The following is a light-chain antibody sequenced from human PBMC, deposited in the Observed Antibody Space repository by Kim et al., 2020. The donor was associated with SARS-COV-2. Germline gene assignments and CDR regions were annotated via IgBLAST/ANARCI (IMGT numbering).Light chain of an antibody. J-gene: IGLJ1*01. CDR1: SSDIGAYNY. Sequence: PGQSVTISSTGTSSDIGAYNYVSWYQQHPGTAPRLRICEVTNRTSGVPDRFSGAKSGNTASLTISGLQAEDEADYYCSSYAGGRYVFGTGTKVTVL. V-gene: IGLV2-8*01. CDR2: EVT. CDR3: SSYAGGRYV.